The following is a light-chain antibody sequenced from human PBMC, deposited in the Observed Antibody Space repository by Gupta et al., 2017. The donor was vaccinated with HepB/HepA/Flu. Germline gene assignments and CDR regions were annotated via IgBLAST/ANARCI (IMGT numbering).Light chain of an antibody. V-gene: IGLV1-44*01. Sequence: QSVLTQPPSASVTLGQRVTMSCSGSSSNIGSHTVKGYQQRPGTAPKLIIYSNNQRPSGVPDRCSGSKSGTSNSLAISALQSEDDADYYCAAWDDSLNCVVFGGGTKLTVL. J-gene: IGLJ2*01. CDR2: SNN. CDR3: AAWDDSLNCVV. CDR1: SSNIGSHT.